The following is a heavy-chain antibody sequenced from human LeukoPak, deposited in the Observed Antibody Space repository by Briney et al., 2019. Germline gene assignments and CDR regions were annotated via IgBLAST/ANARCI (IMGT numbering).Heavy chain of an antibody. J-gene: IGHJ4*02. CDR2: IYYSGST. Sequence: SETLSLTCTVSGGSISSDGYYWSWIRLHPGKGLEWIGYIYYSGSTYYNPSLKSRVTISVGTSKNQFSLKLSSVTAADTAVYYCASSRDGYNLGYWGQGTLVTVSS. CDR3: ASSRDGYNLGY. CDR1: GGSISSDGYY. D-gene: IGHD5-24*01. V-gene: IGHV4-31*03.